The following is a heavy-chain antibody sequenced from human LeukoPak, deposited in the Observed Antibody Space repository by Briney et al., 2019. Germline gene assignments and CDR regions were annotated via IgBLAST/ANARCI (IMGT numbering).Heavy chain of an antibody. V-gene: IGHV3-30-3*02. J-gene: IGHJ4*02. CDR3: AKDSVATVVTLFDY. CDR1: GLSFSGHA. D-gene: IGHD5-12*01. CDR2: ASSDGSSK. Sequence: PGPSLRLSCTVSGLSFSGHAVHWVRQAPGKGLEWLAVASSDGSSKYYAESVKGRFTISRDNSKNTLYLQMNSLRAEDTAVYYCAKDSVATVVTLFDYWGQGTLVTVSS.